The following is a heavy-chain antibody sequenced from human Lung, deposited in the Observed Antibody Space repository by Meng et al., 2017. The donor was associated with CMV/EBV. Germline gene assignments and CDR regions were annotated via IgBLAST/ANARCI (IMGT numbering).Heavy chain of an antibody. V-gene: IGHV1-2*02. D-gene: IGHD3-16*01. CDR2: INPNTGGT. J-gene: IGHJ3*02. CDR1: GYTFSLYY. Sequence: ASVTVSCKASGYTFSLYYIHWVRQAPGQGLEWMGWINPNTGGTNSAQKFQGRVTITGDTSISTAYMELSRLNSDDTALYYCSRERGPGFRGTNDAFDIWGQGXMVTVSS. CDR3: SRERGPGFRGTNDAFDI.